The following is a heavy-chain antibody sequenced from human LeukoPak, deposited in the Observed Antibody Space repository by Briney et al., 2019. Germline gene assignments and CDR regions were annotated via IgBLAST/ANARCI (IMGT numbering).Heavy chain of an antibody. CDR1: GFAFGGFA. CDR2: ISGSGGNT. D-gene: IGHD4-17*01. V-gene: IGHV3-23*01. Sequence: GGSLRLSCSASGFAFGGFAMGWVRQAPGKGLEWVSSISGSGGNTYYADSVEGRFTVSRDNSKNTLYLQTNSLRAEDTALYYCARGRGGDYVPSRFDYWGQGTLVTVSS. CDR3: ARGRGGDYVPSRFDY. J-gene: IGHJ4*02.